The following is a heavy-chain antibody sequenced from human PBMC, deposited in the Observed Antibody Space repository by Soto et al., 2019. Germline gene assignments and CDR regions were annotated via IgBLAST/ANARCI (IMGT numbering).Heavy chain of an antibody. D-gene: IGHD6-6*01. CDR3: ARALARVAARPSGSVFQH. Sequence: SETLSLTCAVYGGSFSGYYWSWIRQPPGKGLEWIGEINHSGSTNYNPSLKSRVTISVDTSKNQFSLKLSSVTAADTAVYYCARALARVAARPSGSVFQHWGQGTLVTVSS. V-gene: IGHV4-34*01. CDR2: INHSGST. CDR1: GGSFSGYY. J-gene: IGHJ1*01.